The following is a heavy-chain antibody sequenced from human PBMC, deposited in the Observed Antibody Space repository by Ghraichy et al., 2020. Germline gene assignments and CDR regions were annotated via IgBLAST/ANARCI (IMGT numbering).Heavy chain of an antibody. CDR3: AKEGFSRVSDWHFDL. Sequence: GGSLRLSCAASGFTFSTYGMHWVRQALGKGLEWVAVISYDGSAQYFADSVRGRSTISRDNSKNTLYLQMNSLRPEDTAVYYCAKEGFSRVSDWHFDLWGRGTLVTVSS. V-gene: IGHV3-30*18. J-gene: IGHJ2*01. D-gene: IGHD1-26*01. CDR2: ISYDGSAQ. CDR1: GFTFSTYG.